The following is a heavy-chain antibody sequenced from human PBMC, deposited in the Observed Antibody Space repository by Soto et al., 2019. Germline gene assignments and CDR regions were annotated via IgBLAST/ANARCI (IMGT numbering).Heavy chain of an antibody. D-gene: IGHD3-9*01. CDR2: IIPILGIA. CDR1: GGTFSSYT. CDR3: ARDFDILIVYPLAYTGMDA. J-gene: IGHJ6*02. Sequence: SVKVSCKASGGTFSSYTISWVRQAPGQGLEWMGRIIPILGIANYAQKFQGRVTITADKSTSTAYMELSSLRSEDTAVYYCARDFDILIVYPLAYTGMDAGGQGTTLTVPS. V-gene: IGHV1-69*04.